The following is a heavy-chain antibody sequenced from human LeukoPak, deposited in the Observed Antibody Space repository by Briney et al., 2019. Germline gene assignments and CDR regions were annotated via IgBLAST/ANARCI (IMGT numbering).Heavy chain of an antibody. J-gene: IGHJ6*01. CDR2: ISGGSII. D-gene: IGHD6-13*01. CDR1: GFTFSSYE. Sequence: GGSLRLSCAASGFTFSSYEMNWVRQAPGKGLEWVSDISGGSIIYYADSVKGRFTISRDNAKNSLYLQMNSLRAEDTAVYYCARWGRIAAAASYYYGMDVWGQGTTVTVSS. CDR3: ARWGRIAAAASYYYGMDV. V-gene: IGHV3-48*03.